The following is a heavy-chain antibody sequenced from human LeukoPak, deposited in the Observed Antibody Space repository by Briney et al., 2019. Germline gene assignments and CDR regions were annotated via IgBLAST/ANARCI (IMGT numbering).Heavy chain of an antibody. V-gene: IGHV3-23*01. CDR2: ISGSGGST. CDR3: AKVEDFWSGYPANYFDY. J-gene: IGHJ4*02. D-gene: IGHD3-3*01. CDR1: GFTFSSYA. Sequence: GGSLRLSCAASGFTFSSYAVSWVRQAPGKGLEWVSAISGSGGSTYYADSVKGRFTISRDNSKNTLYLQMNSLRAEDTAVYYCAKVEDFWSGYPANYFDYWGQGTLVTVSS.